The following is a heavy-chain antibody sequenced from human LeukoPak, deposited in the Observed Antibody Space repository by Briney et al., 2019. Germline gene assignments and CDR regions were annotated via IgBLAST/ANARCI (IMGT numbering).Heavy chain of an antibody. CDR3: ARGITMIARYNWFDP. CDR2: IYYSGST. D-gene: IGHD3-22*01. V-gene: IGHV4-39*01. CDR1: GGSISSSSYY. J-gene: IGHJ5*02. Sequence: SETLSLTCTVSGGSISSSSYYWGWIRQPPGKGLEWIGSIYYSGSTYYNPSLKSRVTISVDTSKNQFPLKLSSVTAADTAVYYCARGITMIARYNWFDPWGQGTLVTVSS.